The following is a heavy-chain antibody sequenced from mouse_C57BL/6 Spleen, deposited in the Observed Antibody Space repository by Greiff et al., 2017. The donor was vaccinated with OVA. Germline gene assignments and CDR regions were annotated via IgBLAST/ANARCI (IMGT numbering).Heavy chain of an antibody. Sequence: DVMLVESGGGLVQPGGSLKLSCAVSGFTFSDYYMYWVRQTPEKSLEWVAYISNGGGSTYYPDTVKGRFTISSDNAKNTLYLQMSRLKSEDTAMYYCARPMYYDNDGGFAYWGQGTLVTVSA. CDR3: ARPMYYDNDGGFAY. D-gene: IGHD2-4*01. CDR1: GFTFSDYY. V-gene: IGHV5-12*01. CDR2: ISNGGGST. J-gene: IGHJ3*01.